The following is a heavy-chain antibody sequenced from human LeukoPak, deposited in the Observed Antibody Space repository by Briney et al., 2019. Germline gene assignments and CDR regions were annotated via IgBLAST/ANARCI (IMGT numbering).Heavy chain of an antibody. Sequence: ASVKVSCKASGYSFINYYIHWVRQAPGQGLEWMGIINPSGGSTSFAQKFQGRVTMTRDMSTSTVYMELNSLRSEDTAVYYCARAWEAVAGNYGAIDYWGQGTLVTVSS. CDR3: ARAWEAVAGNYGAIDY. D-gene: IGHD4/OR15-4a*01. J-gene: IGHJ4*02. V-gene: IGHV1-46*01. CDR2: INPSGGST. CDR1: GYSFINYY.